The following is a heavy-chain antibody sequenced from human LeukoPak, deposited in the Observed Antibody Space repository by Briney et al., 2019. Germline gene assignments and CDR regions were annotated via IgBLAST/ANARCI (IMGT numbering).Heavy chain of an antibody. J-gene: IGHJ5*02. CDR2: IWYDGSNK. V-gene: IGHV3-33*01. D-gene: IGHD6-13*01. CDR3: ARAHLSTWYGWFDP. Sequence: GGSLRLSCAASAFTFSSYGMHWVRQAPGKGLEWVAVIWYDGSNKYYADSVKGRFTISRDNSKNTLYLHMNNLRVEDTAVYFCARAHLSTWYGWFDPWGQGTLVTVSS. CDR1: AFTFSSYG.